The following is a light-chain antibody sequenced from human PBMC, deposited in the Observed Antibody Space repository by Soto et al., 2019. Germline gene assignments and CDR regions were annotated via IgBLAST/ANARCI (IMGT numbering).Light chain of an antibody. CDR1: QSISSW. CDR2: KAS. CDR3: QQYNSSQWT. J-gene: IGKJ1*01. Sequence: DIPMTQSPSTLSASVGDRVTITCRASQSISSWLAWYQQKPGKAPKLLIYKASSLESGVPSRFSGSGSGTEFTLTISSLQPDDFATYYCQQYNSSQWTFGQGTKVEIK. V-gene: IGKV1-5*03.